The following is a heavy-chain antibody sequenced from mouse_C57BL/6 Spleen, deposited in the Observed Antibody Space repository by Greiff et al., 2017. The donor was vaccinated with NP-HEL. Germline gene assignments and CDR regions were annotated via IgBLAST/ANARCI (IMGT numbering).Heavy chain of an antibody. Sequence: EVQRVESGGGLVKPGGSLKLSCAASGFTFSSYAMSWVRQTPEKRLEWVATISDGGSYTYYPDNVKGRFTISRDNAKNNLYLQMSHLKSEDTAMYYCARDSPGTDYAMDYWGQGTSVTVSS. D-gene: IGHD4-1*01. CDR3: ARDSPGTDYAMDY. CDR1: GFTFSSYA. V-gene: IGHV5-4*01. CDR2: ISDGGSYT. J-gene: IGHJ4*01.